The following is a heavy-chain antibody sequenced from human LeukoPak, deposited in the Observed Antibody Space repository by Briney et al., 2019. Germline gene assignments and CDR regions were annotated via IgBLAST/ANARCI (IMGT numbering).Heavy chain of an antibody. CDR2: IYYSGST. CDR1: GGSISSYY. CDR3: ARGFYDSSGYTTYYYYYGMDV. Sequence: SETLSLTCTVSGGSISSYYWSWIRQPPGKGLEWIGYIYYSGSTNYNPSLKSRVTISVDTSKNQFSLKLSSVTAADTAVYYCARGFYDSSGYTTYYYYYGMDVWGQGTTVTVSS. D-gene: IGHD3-22*01. V-gene: IGHV4-59*01. J-gene: IGHJ6*02.